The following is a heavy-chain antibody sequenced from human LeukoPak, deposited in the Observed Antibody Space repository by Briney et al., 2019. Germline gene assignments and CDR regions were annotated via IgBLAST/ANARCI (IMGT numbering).Heavy chain of an antibody. CDR1: GFTFSSYG. CDR2: ISGSGGST. CDR3: AKGPYYDILTGPNWFDP. J-gene: IGHJ5*02. Sequence: PGGSLRLSCAASGFTFSSYGMSWVRQAPGKGLEWASAISGSGGSTYYADSVKGRFTISRDNSKNTLYLQMNSLRAEDTAVYYCAKGPYYDILTGPNWFDPWGQGTLVTVSS. V-gene: IGHV3-23*01. D-gene: IGHD3-9*01.